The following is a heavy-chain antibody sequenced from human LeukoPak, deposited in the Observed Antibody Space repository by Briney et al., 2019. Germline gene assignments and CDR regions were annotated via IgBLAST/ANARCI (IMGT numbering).Heavy chain of an antibody. CDR2: INPSGST. CDR1: GASFSGYY. J-gene: IGHJ4*02. Sequence: ASETLSLTCALYGASFSGYYWPGFRQPPGKGLELIGEINPSGSTNYNPSLKSRVTISVDTSNNQFSLMLTSVTAADTAVYYCARVAGAFYYWGQGTLVTVSS. V-gene: IGHV4-34*01. D-gene: IGHD6-19*01. CDR3: ARVAGAFYY.